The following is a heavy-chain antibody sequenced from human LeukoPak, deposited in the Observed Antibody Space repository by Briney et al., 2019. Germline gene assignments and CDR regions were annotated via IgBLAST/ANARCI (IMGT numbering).Heavy chain of an antibody. CDR2: ISGSGGTT. CDR1: GFTFSSYA. CDR3: ATVYFWSGSSTWGPLWY. D-gene: IGHD3-3*01. J-gene: IGHJ4*02. Sequence: GGSLRLSCAASGFTFSSYAMSWVRQAPGKGLEWVSAISGSGGTTNYADSVKGRFTISRDNPKNTLYLQMNSLRAEDTAVYYCATVYFWSGSSTWGPLWYWGQGTLVTVSS. V-gene: IGHV3-23*01.